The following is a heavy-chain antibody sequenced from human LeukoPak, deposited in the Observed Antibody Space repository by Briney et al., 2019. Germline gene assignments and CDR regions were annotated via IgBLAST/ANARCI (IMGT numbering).Heavy chain of an antibody. CDR1: GGTFSSYA. CDR3: ARVHSYAFDI. Sequence: GASVKVSCKASGGTFSSYAISWVRQAPGQGVEWMGGIIPIFGTANYAQKFQGRVTITTDESTSTAYMDLSSLRSEDTAVYYCARVHSYAFDIWGQGTMVTVSS. CDR2: IIPIFGTA. J-gene: IGHJ3*02. D-gene: IGHD5-18*01. V-gene: IGHV1-69*05.